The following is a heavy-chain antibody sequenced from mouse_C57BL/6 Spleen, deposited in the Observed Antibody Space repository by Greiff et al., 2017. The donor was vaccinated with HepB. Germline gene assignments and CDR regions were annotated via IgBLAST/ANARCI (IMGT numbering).Heavy chain of an antibody. J-gene: IGHJ3*01. CDR1: GYTFTSYW. CDR2: IDPSDSYT. CDR3: ARRGGLVPWFAY. V-gene: IGHV1-69*01. D-gene: IGHD3-3*01. Sequence: QVQLQQPRAELVMPGASVKLSCKASGYTFTSYWMHWVKQRPGQGLEWIGEIDPSDSYTNYNQKFKGKSTLPIDKSSSTAYMQLSSLTSADSAVYYCARRGGLVPWFAYWGQGTLVTVSA.